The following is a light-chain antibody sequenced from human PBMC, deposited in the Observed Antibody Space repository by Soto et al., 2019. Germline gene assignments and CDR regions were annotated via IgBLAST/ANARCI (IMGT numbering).Light chain of an antibody. Sequence: DIQITQSPSTLSASVGDRVTLTCRASRTISSWLAWYQQRPGKAPKLLIYDGSNLESGVPSRFNGSRSGTEFTLTISSLQPDDVATYYCQQYNGYSTFGQGTYLDIK. CDR2: DGS. J-gene: IGKJ2*01. V-gene: IGKV1-5*01. CDR1: RTISSW. CDR3: QQYNGYST.